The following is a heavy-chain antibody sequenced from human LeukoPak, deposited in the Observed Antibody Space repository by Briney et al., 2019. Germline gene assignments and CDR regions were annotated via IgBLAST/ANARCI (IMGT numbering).Heavy chain of an antibody. CDR1: GFTFDDYA. CDR2: ISWDNGTI. CDR3: AALAAAGSDAFDI. J-gene: IGHJ3*02. Sequence: PGGSLRLSCAASGFTFDDYAMHWVRQAPGKGLEWVSGISWDNGTIGYADSVKGRFTISRDNAKNSLYLQMNSLRTEDMALYYCAALAAAGSDAFDIWGQGTMVTVSS. D-gene: IGHD6-13*01. V-gene: IGHV3-9*03.